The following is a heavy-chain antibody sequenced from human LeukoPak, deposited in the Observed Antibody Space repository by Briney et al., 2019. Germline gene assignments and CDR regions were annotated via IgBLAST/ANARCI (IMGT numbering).Heavy chain of an antibody. Sequence: SETLSLTCTVSGGSISSYYWSWIRQPPGKGLGWIGYIYYSGSTNYNPSLKSRVTISVDTSKNQFSLKLSSMTAADTAVYYCARGRDYYDSSGLNWFDPWGQGTLVTVSS. CDR1: GGSISSYY. CDR2: IYYSGST. D-gene: IGHD3-22*01. CDR3: ARGRDYYDSSGLNWFDP. J-gene: IGHJ5*02. V-gene: IGHV4-59*01.